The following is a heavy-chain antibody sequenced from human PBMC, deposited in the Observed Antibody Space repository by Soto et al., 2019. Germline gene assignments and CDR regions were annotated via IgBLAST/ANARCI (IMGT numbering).Heavy chain of an antibody. D-gene: IGHD4-17*01. CDR2: IYWDDDK. V-gene: IGHV2-5*02. CDR3: AHRRVYGDYAVDYFDY. CDR1: GFSLSTSGVG. J-gene: IGHJ4*02. Sequence: KESGPTLVKPTQTLTLTCTFSGFSLSTSGVGVGWIRQPPGKALEWLALIYWDDDKRYSPSLKSRLTITKDTSKNQVVLTMTNMDPVDTAKYYCAHRRVYGDYAVDYFDYWGQGTLVTVSS.